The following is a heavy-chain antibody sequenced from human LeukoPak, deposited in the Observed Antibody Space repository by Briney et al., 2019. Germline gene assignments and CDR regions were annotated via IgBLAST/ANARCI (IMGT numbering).Heavy chain of an antibody. Sequence: GGSLRLSRAASGFTFSGFWMTWVRQAPGKGLAWVANIKQDGSDKHYVDSVEGRFTISRDNAKSSLYLQMNGLRTEDTAVYYCARGVVAARFWFDPWGQGTLVTVSS. J-gene: IGHJ5*02. CDR1: GFTFSGFW. CDR2: IKQDGSDK. D-gene: IGHD2-15*01. V-gene: IGHV3-7*03. CDR3: ARGVVAARFWFDP.